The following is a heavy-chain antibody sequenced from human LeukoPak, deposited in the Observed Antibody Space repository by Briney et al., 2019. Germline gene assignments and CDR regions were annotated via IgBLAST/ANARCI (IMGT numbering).Heavy chain of an antibody. D-gene: IGHD4-17*01. CDR1: GFTFSGYA. J-gene: IGHJ5*02. V-gene: IGHV3-23*01. CDR3: AKDLNYGDGRWEFDV. CDR2: VFASGGGI. Sequence: GGFLRLSCAASGFTFSGYAMAWVRQAPGKGLEWLSGVFASGGGISYADSVKGRFTISRDNSKDTLYLQTNSLRVDDTAVYFCAKDLNYGDGRWEFDVWGQGTQVSVS.